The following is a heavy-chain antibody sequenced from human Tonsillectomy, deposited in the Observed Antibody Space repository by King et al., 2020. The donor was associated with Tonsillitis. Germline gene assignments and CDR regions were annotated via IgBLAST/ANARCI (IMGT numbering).Heavy chain of an antibody. V-gene: IGHV3-30*04. D-gene: IGHD2-2*01. Sequence: VQLVESGGGVVQPGRSLRLSCAASGFTFSSYAVHWVRQAPGKGLEWVTVISYDGSNTYYADSVKGRFTISRDNSKNTLYLQMNSLRDEDTAVYYCARDYCSSTLFYPTFLFFDLWGRGTLVTVSS. J-gene: IGHJ2*01. CDR3: ARDYCSSTLFYPTFLFFDL. CDR2: ISYDGSNT. CDR1: GFTFSSYA.